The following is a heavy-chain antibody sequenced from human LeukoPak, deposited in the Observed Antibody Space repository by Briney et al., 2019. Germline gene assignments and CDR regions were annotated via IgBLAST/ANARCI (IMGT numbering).Heavy chain of an antibody. J-gene: IGHJ4*02. V-gene: IGHV2-5*02. CDR1: GFTLSTSTAVG. D-gene: IGHD3-10*01. CDR3: AHTFYPSGRYFDY. Sequence: SGPTLVNPTQTLTLTCTFSGFTLSTSTAVGVGWIRQPSGKALEWLAVISWDDDKRYSPSLKSRLTITKDTSKNQVVLTMTNMDPMDTATYYCAHTFYPSGRYFDYWGQGALVTVSS. CDR2: ISWDDDK.